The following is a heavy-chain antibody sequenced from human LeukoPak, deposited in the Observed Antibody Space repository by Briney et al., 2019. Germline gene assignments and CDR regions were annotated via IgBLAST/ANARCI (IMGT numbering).Heavy chain of an antibody. Sequence: PSETLSLTCAVYGRSFSGYYWSWIRQPPGKGLEWIGEINHDGSTNYNPSLKSRVTISVDTSKNQFSLKVSSVTAADTAVYYCARGPRRERPRNWFDPWGQGTLVTVSS. J-gene: IGHJ5*02. CDR3: ARGPRRERPRNWFDP. D-gene: IGHD6-6*01. V-gene: IGHV4-34*01. CDR2: INHDGST. CDR1: GRSFSGYY.